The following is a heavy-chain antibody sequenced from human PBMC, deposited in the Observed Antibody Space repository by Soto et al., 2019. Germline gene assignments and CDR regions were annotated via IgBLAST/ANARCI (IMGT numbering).Heavy chain of an antibody. CDR1: GDTFSFYA. CDR2: INPILSMS. V-gene: IGHV1-69*02. CDR3: ASSYGSGYRAFDY. J-gene: IGHJ4*02. D-gene: IGHD3-10*01. Sequence: QVQLVQSGAEVKKPGSSVRVSCKASGDTFSFYAINWVRQAPGLGLEWMGRINPILSMSNYAQRFQGRVMVTADKSTSIAYMELSSLRSEDTAMYYCASSYGSGYRAFDYWGQGALVTVSS.